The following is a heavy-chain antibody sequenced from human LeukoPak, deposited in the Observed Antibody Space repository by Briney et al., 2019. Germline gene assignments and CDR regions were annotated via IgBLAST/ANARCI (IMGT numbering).Heavy chain of an antibody. J-gene: IGHJ4*02. D-gene: IGHD6-6*01. CDR2: IYSGGST. V-gene: IGHV3-53*01. Sequence: GGSLRLSCAASGFTVSSNYMSWVRQAPGKGLEWVPVIYSGGSTYYADSVKGRFPISRDNSKNTLYLQMDSLRAEDTAVYYCARDGHPIAALDYWGQGTLVTVSS. CDR3: ARDGHPIAALDY. CDR1: GFTVSSNY.